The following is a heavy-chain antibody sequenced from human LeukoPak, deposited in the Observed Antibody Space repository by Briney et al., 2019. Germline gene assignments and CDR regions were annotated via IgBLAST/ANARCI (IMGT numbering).Heavy chain of an antibody. CDR1: GGSISSYY. CDR3: ARIPKYGSGSYYRYYYYMDV. Sequence: SETLSLTCTVSGGSISSYYWSWIRQPPGKGLEWIGYIYYSGSTNYNPSLKSRVTISVDTSKNQFSLKLSSVTAADTAVYYCARIPKYGSGSYYRYYYYMDVWGKGTTVTVSS. D-gene: IGHD3-10*01. J-gene: IGHJ6*03. V-gene: IGHV4-59*01. CDR2: IYYSGST.